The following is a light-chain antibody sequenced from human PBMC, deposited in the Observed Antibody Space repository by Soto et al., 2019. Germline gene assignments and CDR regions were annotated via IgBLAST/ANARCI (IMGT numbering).Light chain of an antibody. V-gene: IGKV3-20*01. CDR2: GAS. CDR3: QQYGNSPST. CDR1: QSVSSSS. Sequence: EIVLTQSPGTLSLSPGERATLSCRASQSVSSSSLAWYHQKPGQAPRLLIYGASSRATGIPDRFSGSGSGTDFTLTISRLEPEDFAVYYCQQYGNSPSTFGQGTRLEIK. J-gene: IGKJ5*01.